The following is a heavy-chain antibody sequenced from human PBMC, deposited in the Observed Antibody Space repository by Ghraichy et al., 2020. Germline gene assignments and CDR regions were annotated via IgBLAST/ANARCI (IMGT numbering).Heavy chain of an antibody. J-gene: IGHJ4*02. CDR3: ARVIVVRTGAAAGSINDY. V-gene: IGHV1-18*04. D-gene: IGHD6-13*01. CDR2: ISAYNGNT. CDR1: GYTFTTYG. Sequence: ASVKVSCKASGYTFTTYGISWVRQAPGQGLEWMGWISAYNGNTNYAQKLQGRVTMTTDTSTSTAYMELRSLRSDDTAVYYCARVIVVRTGAAAGSINDYWGQGTLVTVSS.